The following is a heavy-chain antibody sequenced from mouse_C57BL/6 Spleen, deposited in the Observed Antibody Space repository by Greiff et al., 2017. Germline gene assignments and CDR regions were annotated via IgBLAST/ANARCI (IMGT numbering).Heavy chain of an antibody. CDR1: GFTFSSYA. D-gene: IGHD4-1*01. V-gene: IGHV5-4*01. CDR3: AREELGRGYFDV. J-gene: IGHJ1*03. CDR2: ISDGGSYT. Sequence: EVHLVESGGGLVKPGGSLKLSCAASGFTFSSYAMSWVRQTPEKRLEWVATISDGGSYTYYPDNVKGRFTISRDNAKNNLYLQMSHLKSEDTAMYYCAREELGRGYFDVWGTGTTVTVSS.